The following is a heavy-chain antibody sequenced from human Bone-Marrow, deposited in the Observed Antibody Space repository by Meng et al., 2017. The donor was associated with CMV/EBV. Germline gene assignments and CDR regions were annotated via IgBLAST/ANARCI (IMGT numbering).Heavy chain of an antibody. V-gene: IGHV3-21*01. Sequence: VEVVASGGGLVKPGGSLRLSCASSGFTFSSYSMNWVRQAPGKGLEWVSSISSSSSYIYYADSVKGRFTISRDNAKNSLYLQMNSLRAEDTAVYYCARAIAADHYFDYWGQGTLVTVSS. CDR1: GFTFSSYS. CDR2: ISSSSSYI. D-gene: IGHD6-6*01. CDR3: ARAIAADHYFDY. J-gene: IGHJ4*02.